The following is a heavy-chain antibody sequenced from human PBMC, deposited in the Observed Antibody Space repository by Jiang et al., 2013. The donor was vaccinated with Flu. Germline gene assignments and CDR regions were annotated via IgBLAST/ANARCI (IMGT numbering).Heavy chain of an antibody. CDR2: ISYDGGDT. J-gene: IGHJ4*02. CDR3: ARAFSYESVGVYYEGDLDY. D-gene: IGHD3-22*01. V-gene: IGHV3-30*03. Sequence: VQLVESGGGVVQPGMSLRLSCAASGFTFRSHAIHWVRQAPGKGLEWVALISYDGGDTNFADSVKGRFTISRDNSKNTLYLQMNSLRAEDTAVYYCARAFSYESVGVYYEGDLDYWGQGTLVTVSS. CDR1: GFTFRSHA.